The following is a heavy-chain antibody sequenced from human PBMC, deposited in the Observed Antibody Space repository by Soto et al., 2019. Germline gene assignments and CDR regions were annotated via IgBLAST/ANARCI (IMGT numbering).Heavy chain of an antibody. CDR2: IIPIFGTA. CDR1: GGTFSSYA. D-gene: IGHD3-22*01. CDR3: ARVRPEYYYDSSGYYLGSYFDY. J-gene: IGHJ4*02. V-gene: IGHV1-69*13. Sequence: ASVKVSCKASGGTFSSYAISWVRQAPGQGLKWMGGIIPIFGTANYAQKFQGRVTITADESTSTAYMELSSLRSEDTAVYYCARVRPEYYYDSSGYYLGSYFDYWGQGTLVTVSS.